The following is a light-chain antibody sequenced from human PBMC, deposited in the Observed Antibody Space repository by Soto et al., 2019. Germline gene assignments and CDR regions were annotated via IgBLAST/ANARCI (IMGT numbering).Light chain of an antibody. CDR2: AAF. V-gene: IGKV1-27*01. J-gene: IGKJ4*01. CDR1: QAISTY. CDR3: QKYNCALLT. Sequence: DIQMTQSPSSLSASVGDRVTITCRASQAISTYLAWYQQKPGKVPKLLVYAAFALQSGVPSRFSGSGSGTDFTLTISSLQPEDVATYYCQKYNCALLTFGGGTKVEIK.